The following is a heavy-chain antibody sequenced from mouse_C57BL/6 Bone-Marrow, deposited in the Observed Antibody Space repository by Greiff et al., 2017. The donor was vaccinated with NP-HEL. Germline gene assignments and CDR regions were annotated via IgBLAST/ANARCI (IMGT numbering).Heavy chain of an antibody. D-gene: IGHD4-1*01. V-gene: IGHV5-6*01. CDR2: ISSGGSYT. CDR3: ARQGWDVDY. J-gene: IGHJ2*01. CDR1: GFTFSSYG. Sequence: EVKVVESGGDLVKPGGSLKLSCAASGFTFSSYGMSWVRQTPDKRLEWVATISSGGSYTYYPDSVKGRFTISRDNAKNTLYLQMSSLKSEDTAMYYCARQGWDVDYWGQGTTLTVSS.